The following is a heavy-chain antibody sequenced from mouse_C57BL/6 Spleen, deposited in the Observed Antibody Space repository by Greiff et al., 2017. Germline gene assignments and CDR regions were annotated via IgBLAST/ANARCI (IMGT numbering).Heavy chain of an antibody. V-gene: IGHV1-26*01. J-gene: IGHJ1*03. D-gene: IGHD1-1*01. CDR3: ARTTVVEGYCDV. Sequence: VQLQQSGPELVKPGASVKISCKASGYTFTDYYMNWVKQSHGKSLEWIGDINPNNGGTSYNQKFKGKATLTVDKSSSTAYMELRSLTSEDSAVYYCARTTVVEGYCDVWGTGTTVTVSS. CDR1: GYTFTDYY. CDR2: INPNNGGT.